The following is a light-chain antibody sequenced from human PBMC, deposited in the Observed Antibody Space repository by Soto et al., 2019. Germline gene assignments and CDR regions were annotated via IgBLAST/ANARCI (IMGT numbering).Light chain of an antibody. Sequence: LQITPSPSSVSASVGDRITITCRASQDISGWLAWYQQKPGKAPKLLIYAASSSQSGVPSRFSGSGSGTYFTLTISSLQPEDFATYYCLQANTFPITFGQGTRLEIK. CDR1: QDISGW. CDR2: AAS. CDR3: LQANTFPIT. V-gene: IGKV1-12*01. J-gene: IGKJ5*01.